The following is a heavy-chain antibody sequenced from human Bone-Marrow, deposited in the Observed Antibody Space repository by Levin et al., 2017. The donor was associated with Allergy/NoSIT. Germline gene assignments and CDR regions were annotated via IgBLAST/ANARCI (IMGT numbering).Heavy chain of an antibody. CDR1: GYTFTSYG. CDR3: ARDIVVVPAAMTGAAASDY. Sequence: ASVKVSCKASGYTFTSYGISWVRQAPGQGLEWMGWISAYNGNTNYAQKLQGRVTMTTDTSTSTAYMELRSLRSDDTAVYYCARDIVVVPAAMTGAAASDYWGQGTLVTVSS. V-gene: IGHV1-18*01. D-gene: IGHD2-2*01. CDR2: ISAYNGNT. J-gene: IGHJ4*02.